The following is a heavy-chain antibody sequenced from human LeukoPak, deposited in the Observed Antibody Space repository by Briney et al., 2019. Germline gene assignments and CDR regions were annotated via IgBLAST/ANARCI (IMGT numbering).Heavy chain of an antibody. CDR3: ARGPYYGSGSYYTY. J-gene: IGHJ4*02. Sequence: PSETLSLTCTVSGGSMSSYYWSWIRQPPGKGLEYIGYIYYSGSTNYNPSLKSRVTISVDTSKNQFSLKLNSVTAADTAVYYCARGPYYGSGSYYTYWGQGTLVTVSS. CDR1: GGSMSSYY. V-gene: IGHV4-59*01. D-gene: IGHD3-10*01. CDR2: IYYSGST.